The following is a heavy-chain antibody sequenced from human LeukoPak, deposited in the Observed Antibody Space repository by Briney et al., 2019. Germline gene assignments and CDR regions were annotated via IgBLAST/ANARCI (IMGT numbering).Heavy chain of an antibody. Sequence: GESLKISCKASGYSFTTYWVAWVRQMPGKGLEWMGIIYPGDSDTRYSPSFQGQVTISADKSISTAYLQWSSLKASDTAMYYCARPRVVAAFDAFDIWGQGTMVTVS. CDR3: ARPRVVAAFDAFDI. CDR2: IYPGDSDT. D-gene: IGHD2-15*01. CDR1: GYSFTTYW. V-gene: IGHV5-51*01. J-gene: IGHJ3*02.